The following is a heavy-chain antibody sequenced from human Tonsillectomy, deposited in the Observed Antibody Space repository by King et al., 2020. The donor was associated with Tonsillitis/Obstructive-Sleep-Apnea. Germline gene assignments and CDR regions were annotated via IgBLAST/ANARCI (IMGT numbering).Heavy chain of an antibody. Sequence: VQLQQWGAGLLKPSETLSLTCAVYGGSFSGYNWTWIRQPPGKGLEWIGEINHSGSTTYDPSLKSRVTISLDTSKNQFSLKLSSVTAAVTAVYYCAGQNLWGYYFDFGRQGTPVTVPS. CDR2: INHSGST. CDR3: AGQNLWGYYFDF. V-gene: IGHV4-34*01. D-gene: IGHD7-27*01. CDR1: GGSFSGYN. J-gene: IGHJ4*02.